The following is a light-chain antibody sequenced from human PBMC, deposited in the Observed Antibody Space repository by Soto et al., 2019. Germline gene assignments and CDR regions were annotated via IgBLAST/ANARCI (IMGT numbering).Light chain of an antibody. V-gene: IGKV3-20*01. CDR3: QQYGSSPLT. CDR1: QSVSSSY. Sequence: EIVLTQSPGTLSLSPGERATLSCRASQSVSSSYLAWYQQKSGQAPRLLIYGASSRATGIPDRFSGSGSGRAFTLTISRLEPEDFALYYCQQYGSSPLTFGPGTKVDIK. J-gene: IGKJ3*01. CDR2: GAS.